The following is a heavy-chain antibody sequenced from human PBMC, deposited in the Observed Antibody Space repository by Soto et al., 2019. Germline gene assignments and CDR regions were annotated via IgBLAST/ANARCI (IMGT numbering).Heavy chain of an antibody. CDR2: IYSGGST. D-gene: IGHD2-2*01. CDR3: ARARYGYCSSTSCYAEAFDI. CDR1: GFTVSSNY. V-gene: IGHV3-66*01. J-gene: IGHJ3*02. Sequence: GGSLRLSCAASGFTVSSNYMSWVRQAPGKGLEWVSVIYSGGSTYYADSVKGRFTISRDNSKNTLYLQMNSLRAEDTAVYYCARARYGYCSSTSCYAEAFDIWGQGTMVTVSS.